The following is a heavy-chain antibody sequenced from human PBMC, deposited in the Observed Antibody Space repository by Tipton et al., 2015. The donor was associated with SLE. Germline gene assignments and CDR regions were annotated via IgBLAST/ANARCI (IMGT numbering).Heavy chain of an antibody. D-gene: IGHD1-26*01. J-gene: IGHJ3*02. Sequence: TLSLTCTVSGGSISSHYWSWIRQPPGKGLEWIGYIYYSGSTNYNPSLKSRVTISVDTSKNQFSLKLSSVTAADTVVYFCARPIVGVAAFHIWGPGTMVTVSS. CDR2: IYYSGST. CDR1: GGSISSHY. V-gene: IGHV4-59*11. CDR3: ARPIVGVAAFHI.